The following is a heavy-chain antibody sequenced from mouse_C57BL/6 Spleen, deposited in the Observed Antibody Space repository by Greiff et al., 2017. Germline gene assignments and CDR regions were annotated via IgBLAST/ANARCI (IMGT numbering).Heavy chain of an antibody. CDR2: IDPSDSYT. V-gene: IGHV1-69*01. CDR1: GYTFTSYW. D-gene: IGHD1-1*02. J-gene: IGHJ3*01. Sequence: VQLQQPGAELVMPGASVKLSCKASGYTFTSYWMHWVKQRPGQGLEWIGEIDPSDSYTNYNQKFKGKSTLTVDKSSSTAYMQLSSLTSEDSAVYYCARGALILWLFAYWGQGTLVTVFA. CDR3: ARGALILWLFAY.